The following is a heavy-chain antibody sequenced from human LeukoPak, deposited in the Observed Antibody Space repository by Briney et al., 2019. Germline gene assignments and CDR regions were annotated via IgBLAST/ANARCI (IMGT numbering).Heavy chain of an antibody. CDR3: TTDERAYYYDSSGYYPIYYYMDV. V-gene: IGHV3-15*01. J-gene: IGHJ6*03. CDR2: IKSKTDGGTT. Sequence: KPGGSLRLSCAASGFTFSNAWMSWVRQAPGKGLEWVGRIKSKTDGGTTDYAAPVKGRFTISRDDSKNTLYLQVNSLKTEDTAVYYCTTDERAYYYDSSGYYPIYYYMDVWGKGTTVTVSS. CDR1: GFTFSNAW. D-gene: IGHD3-22*01.